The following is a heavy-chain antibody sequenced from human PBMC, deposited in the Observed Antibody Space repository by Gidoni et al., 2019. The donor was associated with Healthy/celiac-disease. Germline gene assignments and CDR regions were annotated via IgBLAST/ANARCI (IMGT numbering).Heavy chain of an antibody. CDR1: GGSFSGYY. J-gene: IGHJ4*02. Sequence: QVQLQQWGEGLVKPSETLSITCAVYGGSFSGYYWSWIRQPPGKGLEWIGEINHSGSTNYNPFLKSRVTISVDTSKNPFSLKLSSVTAADTAVYYCARRRIVGAPRSHFDYWGQGTLVTVSS. D-gene: IGHD1-26*01. V-gene: IGHV4-34*01. CDR3: ARRRIVGAPRSHFDY. CDR2: INHSGST.